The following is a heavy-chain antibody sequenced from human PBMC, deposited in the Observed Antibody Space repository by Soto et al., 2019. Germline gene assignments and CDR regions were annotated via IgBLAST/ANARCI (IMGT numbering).Heavy chain of an antibody. CDR3: ARDPEVGATQGYFDY. Sequence: QVQLVQSGAEVKKPGASVKVSCKASGYTFTSYYMHWVRQAPGQGLEWMGIINPSGGSTSYAQKFQGRVTMTRVTSMSTVYMELSSLRSEDTAVYYCARDPEVGATQGYFDYWGQGPLVTVSS. CDR1: GYTFTSYY. D-gene: IGHD1-26*01. V-gene: IGHV1-46*01. J-gene: IGHJ4*02. CDR2: INPSGGST.